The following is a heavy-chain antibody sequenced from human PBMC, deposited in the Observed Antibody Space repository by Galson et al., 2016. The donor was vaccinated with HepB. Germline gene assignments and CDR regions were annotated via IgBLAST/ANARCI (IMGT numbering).Heavy chain of an antibody. D-gene: IGHD1-7*01. J-gene: IGHJ4*02. CDR3: ARASGYNWNYLMIFNYFDY. CDR2: ISVVDDDT. Sequence: SLRLSCAASGFTFSSYAMSWVRQAPGKGLEWVSAISVVDDDTYYADSMKGRFTFSRDNSRTTLYLQMNSLRAEDTALYYCARASGYNWNYLMIFNYFDYWGQGTLVTVSS. CDR1: GFTFSSYA. V-gene: IGHV3-23*01.